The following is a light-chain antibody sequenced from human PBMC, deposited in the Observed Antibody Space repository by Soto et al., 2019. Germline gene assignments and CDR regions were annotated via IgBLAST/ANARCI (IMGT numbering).Light chain of an antibody. CDR1: QSLAHSNGDTY. CDR2: EVS. CDR3: MQATHLPRT. J-gene: IGKJ1*01. Sequence: DTVMTQTPLSSPVTLGQPASISCRSSQSLAHSNGDTYLSWLHQRPGQPPRLLIYEVSNRLSGVPDRFSGSGAGTDFTLKISRVEAEDVGIYYCMQATHLPRTFGQGTKVEIK. V-gene: IGKV2-24*01.